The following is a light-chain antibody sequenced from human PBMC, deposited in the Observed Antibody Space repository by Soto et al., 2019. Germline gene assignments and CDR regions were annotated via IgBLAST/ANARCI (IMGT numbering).Light chain of an antibody. CDR2: EVR. CDR1: SSDVGGYNY. J-gene: IGLJ1*01. Sequence: QSVLTQPASVSGSPGQSITISCTGTSSDVGGYNYVSWYQHHPGKAPKHMIYEVRNRPSGVSNRFSGSKSGNTASLTISGLQADDEADYYFASYTSTSPYVFGTGTKVTVL. V-gene: IGLV2-14*01. CDR3: ASYTSTSPYV.